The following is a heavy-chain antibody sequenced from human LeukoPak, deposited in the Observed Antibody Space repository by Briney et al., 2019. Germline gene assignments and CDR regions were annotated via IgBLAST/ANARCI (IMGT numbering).Heavy chain of an antibody. J-gene: IGHJ4*02. D-gene: IGHD5-12*01. CDR3: ARSLSGYDPLSAF. CDR1: GFTFTSYS. Sequence: TGGSLRLSCKVSGFTFTSYSMTWVRQVPGRGLEWIAYMTASSVTFYYADSVRGRFTISRDNSRNSLFLQMNSLTVEDTAVYYCARSLSGYDPLSAFWGQGTLVTVSS. CDR2: MTASSVTF. V-gene: IGHV3-48*04.